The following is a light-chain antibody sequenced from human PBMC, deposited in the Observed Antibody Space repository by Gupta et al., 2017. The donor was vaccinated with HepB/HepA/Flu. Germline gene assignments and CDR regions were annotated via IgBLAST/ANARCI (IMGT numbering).Light chain of an antibody. Sequence: VLTQPPSASGTPGQRVTISCSGSSSNIGSNTVNWYQQLPGTAPKLLIYKNNQPPSGVPDRFSGSKSGTSASLAISGLQSEDEADYYCAAWDDSLNGRVFGGGTKLTVL. V-gene: IGLV1-44*01. J-gene: IGLJ2*01. CDR3: AAWDDSLNGRV. CDR1: SSNIGSNT. CDR2: KNN.